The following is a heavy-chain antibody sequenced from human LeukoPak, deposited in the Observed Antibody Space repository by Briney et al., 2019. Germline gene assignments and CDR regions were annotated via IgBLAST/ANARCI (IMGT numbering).Heavy chain of an antibody. V-gene: IGHV4-61*02. CDR1: GGSISSGSYY. CDR2: IYTSGST. J-gene: IGHJ6*03. CDR3: ARAGRDDDHWTGQKYNHYFLDV. D-gene: IGHD3/OR15-3a*01. Sequence: PSETLSLTCTVSGGSISSGSYYWSWIRQPAGKGLEWIGRIYTSGSTNYNPSLKSRVTISVDTSKNQFSLKVTSVTAADTAVYYCARAGRDDDHWTGQKYNHYFLDVWGRGTTVTVSS.